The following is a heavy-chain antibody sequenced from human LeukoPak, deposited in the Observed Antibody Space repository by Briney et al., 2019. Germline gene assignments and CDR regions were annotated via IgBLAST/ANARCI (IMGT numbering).Heavy chain of an antibody. D-gene: IGHD2-21*02. CDR3: TRGQSYCGADCYSD. Sequence: GGSLRLSCAASGFTFSSYAMSWVRQPPGKGLEWVSVMYTGGGRYYGDSVKGRFTISRDNSKNTVFLQMNSLRVEDTALYHCTRGQSYCGADCYSDWGQGTLVTVSS. J-gene: IGHJ4*02. V-gene: IGHV3-66*01. CDR2: MYTGGGR. CDR1: GFTFSSYA.